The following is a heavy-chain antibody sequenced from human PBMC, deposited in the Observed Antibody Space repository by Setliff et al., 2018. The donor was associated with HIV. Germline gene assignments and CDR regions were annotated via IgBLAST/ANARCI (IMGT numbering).Heavy chain of an antibody. CDR1: GGSISRGNHF. CDR2: IYTNGST. D-gene: IGHD3-22*01. V-gene: IGHV4-61*02. CDR3: ARRGYYDSSSYNDAFDI. Sequence: TLSLTCTVSGGSISRGNHFWTWIRQPAGKGLEWIGRIYTNGSTHYNPSLKSRVTVSVDTSKDEISLKLNSVTAADTAIYYCARRGYYDSSSYNDAFDIWGQGTMVTVSS. J-gene: IGHJ3*02.